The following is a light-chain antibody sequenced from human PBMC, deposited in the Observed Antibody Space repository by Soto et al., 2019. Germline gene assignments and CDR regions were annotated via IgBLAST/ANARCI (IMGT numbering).Light chain of an antibody. Sequence: DIQMTQSPSSLSASVRDRVTITCLVSQTISTYLNWYQQKPGKAPKLLISAASSLQSGVPSRFSGSGSGTDFTLTISSLQPEDFATYYCQQSFGTPRTFGQGTKVEIK. V-gene: IGKV1-39*01. CDR2: AAS. J-gene: IGKJ1*01. CDR1: QTISTY. CDR3: QQSFGTPRT.